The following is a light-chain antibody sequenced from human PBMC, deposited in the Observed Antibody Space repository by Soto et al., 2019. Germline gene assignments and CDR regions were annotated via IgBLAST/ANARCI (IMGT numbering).Light chain of an antibody. CDR3: QQYDTWPSIT. CDR2: GAS. Sequence: EIVLTQSPGTLSLPPGERATLSCRASQSVSSSYLAWYQQKPGQAPRLLIYGASTRASGVSDRFSGSGSGTEYTLTISRLQSEDFAVYYCQQYDTWPSITFGQGTRLEIK. V-gene: IGKV3-20*01. CDR1: QSVSSSY. J-gene: IGKJ5*01.